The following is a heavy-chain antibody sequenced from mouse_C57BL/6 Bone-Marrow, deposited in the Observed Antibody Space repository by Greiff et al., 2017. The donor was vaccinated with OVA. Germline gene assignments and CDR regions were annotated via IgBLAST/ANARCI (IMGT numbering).Heavy chain of an antibody. CDR2: INYDGSST. Sequence: EVKLVESEGGLVQPGSSMKLSCTASGFTFSDYYMAWVRQVPEKGLEWVANINYDGSSTYYLDSLKSRFIISRDNAKNILYLQMSSLKSEDTATYYCARGGRVYWYFDVWGTGTTVTVSS. CDR3: ARGGRVYWYFDV. V-gene: IGHV5-16*01. J-gene: IGHJ1*03. CDR1: GFTFSDYY.